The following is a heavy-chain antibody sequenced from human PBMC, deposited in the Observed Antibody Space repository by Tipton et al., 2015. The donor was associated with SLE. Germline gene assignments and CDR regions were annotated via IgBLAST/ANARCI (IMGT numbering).Heavy chain of an antibody. CDR3: AGTPWLVRFEY. D-gene: IGHD6-19*01. CDR1: GGSFSGYY. Sequence: TLSLTCAVYGGSFSGYYWSWIRQPPGKGLEWIGESNPSGNTNYNPSLKSRVTISVDTSKNQISLKLRSVTAADTAVYYCAGTPWLVRFEYWGQGTLVNVSP. V-gene: IGHV4-34*01. CDR2: SNPSGNT. J-gene: IGHJ4*02.